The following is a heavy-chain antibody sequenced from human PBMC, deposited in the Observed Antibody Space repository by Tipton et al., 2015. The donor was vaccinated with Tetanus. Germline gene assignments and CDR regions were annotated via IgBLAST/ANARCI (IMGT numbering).Heavy chain of an antibody. Sequence: TLSLTCTVSGGSISTTSDYWGWIRQPPGTGLEWIGSLYYTGTTYYNPSLKSRLAISVDTSKNQFSLKLTSVTAADSAVYYCARHESLVGGSYDYWGQGTLVTVSS. V-gene: IGHV4-39*01. CDR2: LYYTGTT. CDR3: ARHESLVGGSYDY. D-gene: IGHD3-10*01. CDR1: GGSISTTSDY. J-gene: IGHJ4*02.